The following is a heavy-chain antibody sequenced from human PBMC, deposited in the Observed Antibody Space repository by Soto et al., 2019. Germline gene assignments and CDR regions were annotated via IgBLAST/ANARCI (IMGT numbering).Heavy chain of an antibody. D-gene: IGHD6-19*01. Sequence: GGSLRLSCAASGFTFRSYAISWVRQAPGKGLEWVSAISGSGGSTYYADSVKGRFTISRDNSKNTLYLQMNSLRAEDTAVYYCAKAKYSSGWFDYWGQGTLVTVSS. CDR1: GFTFRSYA. J-gene: IGHJ4*02. CDR3: AKAKYSSGWFDY. CDR2: ISGSGGST. V-gene: IGHV3-23*01.